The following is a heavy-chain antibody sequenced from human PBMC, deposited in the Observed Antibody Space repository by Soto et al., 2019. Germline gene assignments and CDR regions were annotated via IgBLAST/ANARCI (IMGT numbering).Heavy chain of an antibody. CDR2: ISPDGSKT. CDR3: ARVGQGQYYFDY. Sequence: EVQLVESGGGLVQPGGSLRLSCAGSGFTFSSNWMHWVRQTPGEGVVWVSRISPDGSKTSYADSVRGRFTISRDNAENTLYLQMNSLRAEDTAVYYCARVGQGQYYFDYWGQGTLVTVSS. V-gene: IGHV3-74*01. CDR1: GFTFSSNW. J-gene: IGHJ4*02.